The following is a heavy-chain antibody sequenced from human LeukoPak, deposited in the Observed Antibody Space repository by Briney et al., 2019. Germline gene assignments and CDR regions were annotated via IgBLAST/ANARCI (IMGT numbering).Heavy chain of an antibody. CDR2: MYTSGST. D-gene: IGHD3-22*01. Sequence: PSETLSLTCTVSGGSISSYSWSWIRQPAVKGLEWIGRMYTSGSTKYNPSLKSRVTMSVDTSKNQFSLKLSSVTAADTAVYYCARVTGYMIEDYFDYWGQGTLVTVSS. J-gene: IGHJ4*02. CDR3: ARVTGYMIEDYFDY. CDR1: GGSISSYS. V-gene: IGHV4-4*07.